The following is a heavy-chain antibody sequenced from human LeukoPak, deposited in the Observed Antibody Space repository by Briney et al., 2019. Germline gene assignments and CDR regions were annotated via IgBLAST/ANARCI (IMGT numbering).Heavy chain of an antibody. CDR1: GFTFSSYA. V-gene: IGHV3-30-3*02. D-gene: IGHD4-17*01. Sequence: GGSLRLSCAASGFTFSSYAMHWVRQAPGKGLEWVAVISYDGSNKYYADSVKGRFTISRDNSKNTLYLQMNSLRAEDTAVYYCAKFHGDYDFDYWGQGTLVTASS. J-gene: IGHJ4*02. CDR3: AKFHGDYDFDY. CDR2: ISYDGSNK.